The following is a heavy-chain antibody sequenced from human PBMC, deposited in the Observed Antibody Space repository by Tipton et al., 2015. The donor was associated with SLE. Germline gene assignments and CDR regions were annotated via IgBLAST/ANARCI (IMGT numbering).Heavy chain of an antibody. D-gene: IGHD6-19*01. J-gene: IGHJ4*02. V-gene: IGHV3-48*01. CDR2: ISSSGSTI. CDR3: ARDFGSGWYYFDY. CDR1: GFTFSSYS. Sequence: GSLRLSCVASGFTFSSYSMNWVRQAPGKGLEWVSYISSSGSTIDYADSVKGRFTISRDNAKNSLYLQMNSLRAEDTAVYYCARDFGSGWYYFDYWGQGTLVTVSS.